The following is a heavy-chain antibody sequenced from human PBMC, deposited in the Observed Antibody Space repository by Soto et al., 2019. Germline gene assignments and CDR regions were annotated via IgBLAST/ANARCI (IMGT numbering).Heavy chain of an antibody. Sequence: QVQLVESGGGVVQPGRSLRLSCAASGFTFSSYGMHWVRQAPGKGLEWVAVISYDGSNKYYADSVKGRFTISRDNSKNTLYLQMNSLRAEDTAVYYCAKNMVRGVIYYYYGMDVWGQGTTVTVSS. V-gene: IGHV3-30*18. J-gene: IGHJ6*02. D-gene: IGHD3-10*01. CDR1: GFTFSSYG. CDR3: AKNMVRGVIYYYYGMDV. CDR2: ISYDGSNK.